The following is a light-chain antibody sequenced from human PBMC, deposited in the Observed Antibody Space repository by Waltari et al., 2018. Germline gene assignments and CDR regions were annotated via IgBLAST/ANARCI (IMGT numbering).Light chain of an antibody. CDR2: RAS. V-gene: IGKV3-15*01. J-gene: IGKJ4*01. CDR3: QQYNNWPPIT. Sequence: ETVMTQSPATLSVSPGERATLSCRASESISNNLAWYQQKPDQAPRLLIYRASTRATGIPARFSGSGSGTEFTLTISSLQSEDFAVYYCQQYNNWPPITFGGGTKVEI. CDR1: ESISNN.